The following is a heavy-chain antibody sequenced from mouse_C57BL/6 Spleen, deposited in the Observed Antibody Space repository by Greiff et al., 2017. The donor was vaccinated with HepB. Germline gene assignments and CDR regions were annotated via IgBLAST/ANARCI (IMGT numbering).Heavy chain of an antibody. CDR3: ARSDGYFYAMDY. J-gene: IGHJ4*01. D-gene: IGHD2-3*01. CDR2: IYPGDGDT. Sequence: VQGVESGAELVKPGASVKISCKASGYAFSSYWMNWVKQRPGKGLEWIGQIYPGDGDTNYNGKFKGKATLTADKSSSTAYMQLSSLTSEDSAVYFCARSDGYFYAMDYWGQGTSVTVSS. CDR1: GYAFSSYW. V-gene: IGHV1-80*01.